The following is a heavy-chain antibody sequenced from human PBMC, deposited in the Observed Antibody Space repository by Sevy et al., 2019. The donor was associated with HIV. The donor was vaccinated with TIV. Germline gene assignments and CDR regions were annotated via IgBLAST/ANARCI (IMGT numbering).Heavy chain of an antibody. V-gene: IGHV4-59*12. Sequence: SETLSLTCTVSGGSISSYYWSWIRQPPGKGLEWIGYIYYSGSTNYNPSLKSRVTISVDTSKNQFSLKLSSVTAADTAVYYCAGDYGDYEFGYWGQGTLVTVSS. D-gene: IGHD4-17*01. J-gene: IGHJ4*02. CDR2: IYYSGST. CDR3: AGDYGDYEFGY. CDR1: GGSISSYY.